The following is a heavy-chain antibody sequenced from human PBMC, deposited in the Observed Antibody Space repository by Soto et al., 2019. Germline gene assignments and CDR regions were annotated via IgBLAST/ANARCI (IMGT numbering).Heavy chain of an antibody. CDR3: TRRMTGYCSGGSCFPRYYYYYMDV. V-gene: IGHV4-39*01. Sequence: SETLSLTCTVSGGSISSSSYYWGWIRQPPGKGLEWIGSIYYSGSTYYNPSLKSRVTISVDTSKNQFSLKLSSLTAADTAVDYCTRRMTGYCSGGSCFPRYYYYYMDVWGKGTTVTVSS. CDR1: GGSISSSSYY. D-gene: IGHD2-15*01. CDR2: IYYSGST. J-gene: IGHJ6*03.